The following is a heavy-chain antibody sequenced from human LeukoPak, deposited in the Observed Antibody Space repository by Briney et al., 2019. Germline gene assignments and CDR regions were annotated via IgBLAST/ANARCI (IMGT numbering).Heavy chain of an antibody. V-gene: IGHV4-4*02. CDR1: GGSISSSNW. J-gene: IGHJ4*02. D-gene: IGHD6-25*01. Sequence: SETLSLTCAVSGGSISSSNWWSWVRQPPGKGLEWIGEIYHSGSTNYNPSLKSRVTISVDKSKNQFSLKLSSVTAADTAVYYCASLIPSTGAQRLTHDYWGQGTLVTVSS. CDR3: ASLIPSTGAQRLTHDY. CDR2: IYHSGST.